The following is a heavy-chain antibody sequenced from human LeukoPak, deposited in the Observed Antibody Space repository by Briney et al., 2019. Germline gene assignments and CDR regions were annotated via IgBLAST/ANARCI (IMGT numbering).Heavy chain of an antibody. CDR3: ARLRGGYSYDYSGPTLDY. J-gene: IGHJ4*02. Sequence: SETLSLTCTVSGDSIDSYYWSWIRQPPGKGLEWIGYIYYSGSTNYNPSLKSRVTISLDTTKNQFSLKLSSVTAADTAVYYCARLRGGYSYDYSGPTLDYWGQGTLVTVSS. CDR1: GDSIDSYY. V-gene: IGHV4-59*08. CDR2: IYYSGST. D-gene: IGHD5-18*01.